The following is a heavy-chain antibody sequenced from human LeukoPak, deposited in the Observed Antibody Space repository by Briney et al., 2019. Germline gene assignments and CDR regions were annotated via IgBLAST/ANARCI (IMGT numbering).Heavy chain of an antibody. J-gene: IGHJ5*02. Sequence: PGGSLRLSCAASGFTFSTYAMSWVRQAPGKGLEWVAVISYDGSNKYYADSVKGRFTISRDNSKNTLYLQMNSLRAEDTAVYYCAKGVDDYVWGSYNWFDPWGQGTLVTVSS. D-gene: IGHD3-16*01. CDR1: GFTFSTYA. V-gene: IGHV3-30*18. CDR3: AKGVDDYVWGSYNWFDP. CDR2: ISYDGSNK.